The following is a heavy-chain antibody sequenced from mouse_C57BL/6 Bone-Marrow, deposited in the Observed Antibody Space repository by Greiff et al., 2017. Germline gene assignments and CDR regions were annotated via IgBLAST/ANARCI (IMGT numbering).Heavy chain of an antibody. CDR3: ARRRGGSGGFAY. J-gene: IGHJ3*01. Sequence: DVKLVESGGGLVQPGGSLKLSCAASGFTFSDYYMYWVRQTPEKRLEWVAYISNGGGSTYYPDTVKGRFTISRDNAKNTLYLQMSRLKSEDTAMYYCARRRGGSGGFAYWGQGTLVTVSA. D-gene: IGHD1-1*01. V-gene: IGHV5-12*01. CDR2: ISNGGGST. CDR1: GFTFSDYY.